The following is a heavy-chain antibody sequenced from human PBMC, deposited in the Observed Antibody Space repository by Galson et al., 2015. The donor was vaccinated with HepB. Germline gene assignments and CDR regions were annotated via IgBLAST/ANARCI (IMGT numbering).Heavy chain of an antibody. CDR3: ARALAGAIYRSGWYDAFDI. V-gene: IGHV3-30*04. J-gene: IGHJ3*02. D-gene: IGHD6-19*01. Sequence: SLRLSCAASGFTFSRYKMHRVRQAPGKGLEWVAVISYDGNNKYYADSVKGRFTISRDNSKDTLYLQMNSLRAEDTAVYYCARALAGAIYRSGWYDAFDIWGQGTMVTVSS. CDR1: GFTFSRYK. CDR2: ISYDGNNK.